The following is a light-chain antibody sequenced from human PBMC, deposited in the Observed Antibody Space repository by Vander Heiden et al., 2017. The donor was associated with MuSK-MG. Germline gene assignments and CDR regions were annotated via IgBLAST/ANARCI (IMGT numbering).Light chain of an antibody. CDR2: AAS. CDR1: QHISNY. CDR3: QQYDSFPPRLT. J-gene: IGKJ4*01. Sequence: VIWMTQSASLLSASTRDRVTIRCRSSQHISNYVAWYQQKPGKAPELLVYAASTLQSGVPSRCSGSGSGTYFTLTISCLQSEDFATYCCQQYDSFPPRLTFGGGTKVEIK. V-gene: IGKV1D-8*01.